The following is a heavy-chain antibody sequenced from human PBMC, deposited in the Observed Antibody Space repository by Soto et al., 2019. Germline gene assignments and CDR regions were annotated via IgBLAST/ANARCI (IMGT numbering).Heavy chain of an antibody. J-gene: IGHJ5*02. Sequence: GGSLRLSCAASGFTFSSYAMHWVRQAPGKGLEWVAVISYDGSNKYYADSVKGRFTISRDNSKNTLYLQMNSLRAEDTAVYYCAIPTLLWFGNWGQGTLVTVSS. CDR1: GFTFSSYA. D-gene: IGHD3-10*01. CDR2: ISYDGSNK. V-gene: IGHV3-30-3*01. CDR3: AIPTLLWFGN.